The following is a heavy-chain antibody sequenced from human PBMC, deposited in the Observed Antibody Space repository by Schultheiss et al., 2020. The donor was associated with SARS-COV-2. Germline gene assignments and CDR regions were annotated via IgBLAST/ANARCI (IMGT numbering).Heavy chain of an antibody. D-gene: IGHD4-17*01. CDR2: IYSGGST. CDR3: AREVYGDYHGHAFDI. V-gene: IGHV3-66*01. Sequence: GGSLRLSCAASGFTFSSYAMSWVRQAPGKGLEWVSVIYSGGSTYYADSVKGRFTISRDNSKNTLYLQMNSLRAEDTAVYYCAREVYGDYHGHAFDIWGQGTMVTVSS. J-gene: IGHJ3*02. CDR1: GFTFSSYA.